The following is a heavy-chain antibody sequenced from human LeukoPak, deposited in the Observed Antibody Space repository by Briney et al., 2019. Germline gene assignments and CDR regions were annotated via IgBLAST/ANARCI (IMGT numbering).Heavy chain of an antibody. D-gene: IGHD3-10*01. V-gene: IGHV1-2*02. CDR1: GYTFTGYY. CDR3: ARDLYRLEFYFDY. J-gene: IGHJ4*02. CDR2: INPNSGGT. Sequence: ASVKVSCKASGYTFTGYYMHWVRQAPGQGLEWMGWINPNSGGTNYAQKFQGRVTMTRDTSISTAYMELSRLRSDDTAVYYCARDLYRLEFYFDYWGQGTLVTVSS.